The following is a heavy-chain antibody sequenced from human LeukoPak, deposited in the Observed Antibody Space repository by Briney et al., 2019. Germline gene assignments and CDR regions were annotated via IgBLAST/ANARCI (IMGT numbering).Heavy chain of an antibody. V-gene: IGHV1-18*01. CDR2: ISAYNGNT. CDR1: GYTFTSYG. CDR3: ARALGGYDSPNDY. Sequence: ASVKVSCKASGYTFTSYGISWVRQAPGQGLEWMGWISAYNGNTNYAQKLQGRVTMTTDTSTSTACMELRSLRSDDTAVYYCARALGGYDSPNDYWGQGTLVTVSS. J-gene: IGHJ4*02. D-gene: IGHD5-12*01.